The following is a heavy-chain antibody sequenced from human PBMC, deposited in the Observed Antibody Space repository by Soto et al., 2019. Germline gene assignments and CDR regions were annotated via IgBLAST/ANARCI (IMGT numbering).Heavy chain of an antibody. Sequence: QVQLQESGPGLVKPSQTLSLTCTVSGGSISSGGYYWYWIRQHSGKGLEWIGFTYYSGTTYYNPSLKSRGPIPVDTSKNQFALKLRSVTAADTAVSSCASRDVDTTLVGRDYWGQGTLVTVSS. J-gene: IGHJ4*02. CDR2: TYYSGTT. CDR1: GGSISSGGYY. V-gene: IGHV4-31*03. D-gene: IGHD5-18*01. CDR3: ASRDVDTTLVGRDY.